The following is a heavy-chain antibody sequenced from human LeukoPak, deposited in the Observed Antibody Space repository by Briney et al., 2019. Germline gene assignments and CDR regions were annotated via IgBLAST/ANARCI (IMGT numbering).Heavy chain of an antibody. Sequence: ASVKVSCKASGCTFTSYGISWVRQAPGQGLEWMGWISAYNGNTNYAQKLQGRVTITRDTSASTAYMELSSLRSEDTAAYYCARNYGDYIGIMAPFDYWGQGTLVTVSS. D-gene: IGHD4-17*01. J-gene: IGHJ4*02. CDR2: ISAYNGNT. CDR3: ARNYGDYIGIMAPFDY. CDR1: GCTFTSYG. V-gene: IGHV1-18*04.